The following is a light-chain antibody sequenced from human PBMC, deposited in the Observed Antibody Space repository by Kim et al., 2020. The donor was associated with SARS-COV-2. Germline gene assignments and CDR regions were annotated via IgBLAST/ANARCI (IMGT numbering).Light chain of an antibody. CDR1: SLRSYY. CDR2: GKN. CDR3: NSRDSSGNVV. V-gene: IGLV3-19*01. Sequence: SSALTQDPAVSVALGQTVRITCQGDSLRSYYASRYQQKPGQAPVLVIYGKNNRPSGIPDRFSGSSSGNTASLTITGAQAEDEADYYCNSRDSSGNVVFGGGTQLTVL. J-gene: IGLJ2*01.